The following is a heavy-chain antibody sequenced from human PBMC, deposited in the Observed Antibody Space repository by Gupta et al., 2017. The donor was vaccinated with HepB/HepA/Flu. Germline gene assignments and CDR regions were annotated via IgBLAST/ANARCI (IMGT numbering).Heavy chain of an antibody. J-gene: IGHJ4*02. CDR1: GFDFHMYA. CDR2: ITDNGGDT. V-gene: IGHV3-23*01. Sequence: EVQLLDSGGGLVQPGGSLTLSCAASGFDFHMYAMVWVRQAPGKGLEWVSGITDNGGDTYYADSVNGRFTISRDNSKNTVYLQMNSLRAEDTAIYFCVKDYYGTNSMFDYWGQGTRVIVSS. D-gene: IGHD2-8*01. CDR3: VKDYYGTNSMFDY.